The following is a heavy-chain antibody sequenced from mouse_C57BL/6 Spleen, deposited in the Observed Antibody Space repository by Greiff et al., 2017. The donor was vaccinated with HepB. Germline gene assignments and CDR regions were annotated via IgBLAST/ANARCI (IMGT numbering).Heavy chain of an antibody. CDR1: GFSLTSYG. V-gene: IGHV2-2*01. CDR3: ARTSYYDYDLYAMDY. J-gene: IGHJ4*01. Sequence: HLVESGPGLVQPSQSLSITCTVSGFSLTSYGVHWVRQSPGKGLEWLGVIWSGGSTDYNAAFISRLSISKDNSKSQVFFKMNSLQADDTAIYYCARTSYYDYDLYAMDYWGQGTSVTVSS. D-gene: IGHD2-4*01. CDR2: IWSGGST.